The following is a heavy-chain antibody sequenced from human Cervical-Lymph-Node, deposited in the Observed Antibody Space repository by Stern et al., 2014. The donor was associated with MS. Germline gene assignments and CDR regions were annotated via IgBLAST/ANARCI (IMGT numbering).Heavy chain of an antibody. D-gene: IGHD5-18*01. CDR1: GYTFTSYG. Sequence: VQLVESGVEVKKPGASVKVSCKASGYTFTSYGLSWVRQAPGQGLEWLGWISPFNGDTTFAQKFQGRVTLTTDTPTSTAYMELRGLRSDDTAVYYCAVGYNYGFGVFDVWGQGTVVSVSS. V-gene: IGHV1-18*01. J-gene: IGHJ3*01. CDR2: ISPFNGDT. CDR3: AVGYNYGFGVFDV.